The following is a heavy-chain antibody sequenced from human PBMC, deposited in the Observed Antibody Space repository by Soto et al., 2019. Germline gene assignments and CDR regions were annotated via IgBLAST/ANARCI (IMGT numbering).Heavy chain of an antibody. V-gene: IGHV3-23*01. CDR3: AKATTNGGWFNPFDS. CDR2: ISGSDGGA. D-gene: IGHD6-19*01. CDR1: ELSSSNHA. Sequence: EVPLLESGGGLVQPGGSLRLSCAASELSSSNHAMTWVRQAPGKGLEWVSGISGSDGGAYYADSVKGRFTISRDNSRSTLYLQMNSLTADDTAVYYCAKATTNGGWFNPFDSWGQGALVTVSS. J-gene: IGHJ4*02.